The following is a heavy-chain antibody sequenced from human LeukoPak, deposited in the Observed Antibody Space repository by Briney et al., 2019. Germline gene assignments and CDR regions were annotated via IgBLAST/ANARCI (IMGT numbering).Heavy chain of an antibody. D-gene: IGHD6-19*01. CDR1: GGSISSGGYY. Sequence: PSETLSLTCTVSGGSISSGGYYWSWIRHHPGKGLEWIGYIYYSGSTYYNPSLKSRVTISVDTSKNQFSLKLSSVTAADTAVYYCARGVYSSGWYGTGAFDIWGQGTMVTVSS. V-gene: IGHV4-31*03. CDR2: IYYSGST. J-gene: IGHJ3*02. CDR3: ARGVYSSGWYGTGAFDI.